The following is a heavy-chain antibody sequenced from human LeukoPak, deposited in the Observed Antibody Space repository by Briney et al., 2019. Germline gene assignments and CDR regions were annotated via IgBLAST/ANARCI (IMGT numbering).Heavy chain of an antibody. V-gene: IGHV3-11*06. J-gene: IGHJ6*02. Sequence: GGSLRLSCVASGYTFSDYYMSWTRQAPGKGLEWVSYIRSNSNYTNYADSVKGRFTISRDNAKNSLYLQMNSLRAEDTAVYYCARVGYSGYDVVDVWGQGTTVTVSS. D-gene: IGHD5-12*01. CDR2: IRSNSNYT. CDR1: GYTFSDYY. CDR3: ARVGYSGYDVVDV.